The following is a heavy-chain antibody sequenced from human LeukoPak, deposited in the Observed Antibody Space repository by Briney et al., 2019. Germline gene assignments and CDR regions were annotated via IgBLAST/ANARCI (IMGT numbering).Heavy chain of an antibody. CDR2: IKQDESET. CDR1: GFTFSSYG. D-gene: IGHD6-13*01. V-gene: IGHV3-7*03. CDR3: ARGGYSSSWYHFDY. J-gene: IGHJ4*02. Sequence: GGSLRLSCAASGFTFSSYGMSWVRQAPGKGLEWVANIKQDESETYYVDSVKGRFTISRDNAKTSLYLQMNSLRAEDTAVYYCARGGYSSSWYHFDYWGQGTLLTVSS.